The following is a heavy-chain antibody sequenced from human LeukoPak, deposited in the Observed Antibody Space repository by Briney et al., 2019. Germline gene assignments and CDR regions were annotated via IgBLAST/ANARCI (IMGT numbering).Heavy chain of an antibody. D-gene: IGHD6-19*01. CDR3: ARDRIAVAALDY. CDR1: GGSFSGYY. J-gene: IGHJ4*02. V-gene: IGHV4-34*01. Sequence: SETLPLTCAVYGGSFSGYYWSWIRQPPGKGLEWIGEINHSGSTNYNPSLKSRVTISVDTSKNQFSLKLSSVTAADTAVYYCARDRIAVAALDYWGQGTLVTVSS. CDR2: INHSGST.